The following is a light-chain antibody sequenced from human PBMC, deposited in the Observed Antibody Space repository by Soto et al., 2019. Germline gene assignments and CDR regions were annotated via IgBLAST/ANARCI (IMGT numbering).Light chain of an antibody. J-gene: IGKJ5*01. CDR1: QTVSSN. Sequence: EIVLTQSPVTLSVSPGERATLSCRASQTVSSNLAWYQQKPGQAPRLLIFGASTRATGIPARFSGSGSGTEFTLTINSLQSEDFATYYCQQYNIWPITFGQGTRLDMK. V-gene: IGKV3-15*01. CDR3: QQYNIWPIT. CDR2: GAS.